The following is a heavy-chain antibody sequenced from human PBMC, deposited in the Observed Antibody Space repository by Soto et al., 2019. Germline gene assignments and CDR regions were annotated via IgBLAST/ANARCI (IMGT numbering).Heavy chain of an antibody. CDR1: GFTFSRFA. CDR2: ISDDGGTT. CDR3: VKAPPNSWYDY. D-gene: IGHD6-13*01. J-gene: IGHJ4*02. V-gene: IGHV3-64D*08. Sequence: GGSLRLSCSASGFTFSRFAMHWVRQAPGQGLEFVSAISDDGGTTHYADSVKGRFTISRDNSRNTLYLRMSSLRAEDTAVYCCVKAPPNSWYDYWGQGTLVTVSS.